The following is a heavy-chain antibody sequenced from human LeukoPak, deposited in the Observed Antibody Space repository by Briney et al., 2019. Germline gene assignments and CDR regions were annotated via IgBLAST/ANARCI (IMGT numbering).Heavy chain of an antibody. CDR3: ARGGSYLSAFDI. Sequence: GGSLRLSCAASGFTFSSYAMSWVRQAPGKGLEWVSIIYSGGSTFYADSVKCRFTISRDNSKNTLYLQMNSLRAEDTAVYYCARGGSYLSAFDIWGQGTMVTVSS. CDR2: IYSGGST. V-gene: IGHV3-53*01. D-gene: IGHD1-26*01. J-gene: IGHJ3*02. CDR1: GFTFSSYA.